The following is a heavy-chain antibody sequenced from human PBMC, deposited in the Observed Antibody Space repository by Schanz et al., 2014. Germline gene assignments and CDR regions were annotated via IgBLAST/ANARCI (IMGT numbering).Heavy chain of an antibody. CDR1: GLIFSNYV. J-gene: IGHJ3*02. CDR2: IGTSGGT. CDR3: AKGRFGELSAFDI. V-gene: IGHV3-23*04. Sequence: EVQLVESGGGLVQPGKSLRLSCAASGLIFSNYVMSWVRQAPGKGLEWVSTIGTSGGTNYAESVKGRFTISRDNSKNTLYLQMNSLRAEDTAVYYCAKGRFGELSAFDIWGQGTMVTVSS. D-gene: IGHD3-10*01.